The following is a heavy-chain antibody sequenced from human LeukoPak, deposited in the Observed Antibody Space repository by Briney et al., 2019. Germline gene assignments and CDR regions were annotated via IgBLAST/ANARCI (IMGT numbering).Heavy chain of an antibody. CDR2: INPNSGGT. Sequence: GASVKVSCKASGYTFTGYYMHWVRQAPGQGLEWMGWINPNSGGTNYAQKFQGRVTMTRDTSISTAYMELSRLRSDDTAVYYCARVVPATILSSSAFDIWGQGTMVTVSS. V-gene: IGHV1-2*02. CDR1: GYTFTGYY. J-gene: IGHJ3*02. CDR3: ARVVPATILSSSAFDI. D-gene: IGHD2-2*02.